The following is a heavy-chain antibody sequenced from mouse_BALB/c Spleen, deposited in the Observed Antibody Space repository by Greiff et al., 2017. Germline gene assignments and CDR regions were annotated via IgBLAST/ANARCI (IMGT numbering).Heavy chain of an antibody. CDR1: GFTFSSFG. D-gene: IGHD2-3*01. CDR2: ISSGSSTI. CDR3: ARSGDGYYFDY. V-gene: IGHV5-17*02. Sequence: EVMLVESGGGLVQPGGSRKLSCAASGFTFSSFGMHWVRQAPEKGLEWVAYISSGSSTIYYADTVKGRFTISRDNPKNTLFLQMTSLRSEDTAMYYCARSGDGYYFDYWGQGTTLTVSS. J-gene: IGHJ2*01.